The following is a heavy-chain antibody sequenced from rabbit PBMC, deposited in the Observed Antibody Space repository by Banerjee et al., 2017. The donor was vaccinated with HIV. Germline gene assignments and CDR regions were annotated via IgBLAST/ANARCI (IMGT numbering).Heavy chain of an antibody. J-gene: IGHJ4*01. CDR3: ARDLAAVTGWNFGL. V-gene: IGHV1S45*01. D-gene: IGHD7-1*01. Sequence: QEQLEESGGDLVKPEGSLTLTCKASGFDLNRNSMCWVRQALGKGLELIACISAGSSGSTYYANWAKGRFTISRTSSTTVALQMTSLTAADTATYFCARDLAAVTGWNFGLWGQGTLVTVS. CDR1: GFDLNRNS. CDR2: ISAGSSGST.